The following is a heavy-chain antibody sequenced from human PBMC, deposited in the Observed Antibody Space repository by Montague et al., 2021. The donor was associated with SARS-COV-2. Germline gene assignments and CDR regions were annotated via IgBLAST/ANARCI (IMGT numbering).Heavy chain of an antibody. D-gene: IGHD1-26*01. V-gene: IGHV4-31*03. CDR3: ARQIESYYNDFDL. J-gene: IGHJ4*02. CDR1: GGSISIANYY. CDR2: LHYSGSS. Sequence: TLSLTCSVSGGSISIANYYWSWLRQHPGKGLEFIVNLHYSGSSFYSPYPKSRLTISVDTSKTPFSLRLRSVTAADTAIYFCARQIESYYNDFDLWGQGTLVTVSS.